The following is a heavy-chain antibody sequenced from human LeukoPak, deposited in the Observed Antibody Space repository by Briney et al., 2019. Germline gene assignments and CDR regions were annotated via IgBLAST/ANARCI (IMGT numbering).Heavy chain of an antibody. CDR1: GFTFSSYD. V-gene: IGHV3-13*01. CDR2: IGTAGDT. D-gene: IGHD4-23*01. CDR3: ARVLDYGGNWYYYYGMDV. J-gene: IGHJ6*02. Sequence: GGSLRLSCAASGFTFSSYDMHWVRQATGKGLEWVSAIGTAGDTYYPGSVKGRFTISRENAKNSLYLQMNSLRAVDTAVYYCARVLDYGGNWYYYYGMDVWGQGTTVTVSS.